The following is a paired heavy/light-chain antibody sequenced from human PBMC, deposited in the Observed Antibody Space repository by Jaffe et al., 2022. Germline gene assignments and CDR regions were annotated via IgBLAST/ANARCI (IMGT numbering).Light chain of an antibody. CDR2: DVN. V-gene: IGLV2-11*01. CDR3: CSYAGSSSV. CDR1: SGNVGGYDY. J-gene: IGLJ1*01. Sequence: QSALTQPRSVSGSPGQSVTISCTGTSGNVGGYDYVSWYQQHPGKAPKLLIFDVNKRPSGVPDRFSGSKSGNTASLTISGLQGDDEADYYCCSYAGSSSVFGTGTKVTVL.
Heavy chain of an antibody. CDR3: ATSRFGRPGYGGRWALYYFDN. Sequence: QVQLVQSGAEMKKPGSSVRVSCKAGRGIFSNHTITWVRQAPGQGLEWMGRVIPALGMTDYAQKFKGRVTITADKSTDIAYMEMSGLRSEDTAVFYCATSRFGRPGYGGRWALYYFDNWGQGTLVTVSS. CDR1: RGIFSNHT. J-gene: IGHJ4*02. D-gene: IGHD6-19*01. V-gene: IGHV1-69*02. CDR2: VIPALGMT.